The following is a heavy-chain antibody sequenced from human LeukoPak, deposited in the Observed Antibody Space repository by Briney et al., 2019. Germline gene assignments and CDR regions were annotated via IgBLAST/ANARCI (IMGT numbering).Heavy chain of an antibody. Sequence: GGSLRLSCAASGFTFSSYWMHWVRQAPGKGLVWVSRINTDGSSTDYADSVKGRFTISRDNAKNTVYLQMNSLRAEDTAVYYCARDSGNYYFDYWGQGTLVAVSS. CDR2: INTDGSST. J-gene: IGHJ4*02. D-gene: IGHD1-26*01. CDR3: ARDSGNYYFDY. V-gene: IGHV3-74*01. CDR1: GFTFSSYW.